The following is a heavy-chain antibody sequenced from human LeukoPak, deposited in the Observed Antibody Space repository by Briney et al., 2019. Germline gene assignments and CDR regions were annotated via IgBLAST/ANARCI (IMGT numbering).Heavy chain of an antibody. V-gene: IGHV4-4*07. CDR1: GGALSSYY. J-gene: IGHJ4*02. CDR2: ISTTGST. D-gene: IGHD2-8*01. Sequence: SETLSLTCTVSGGALSSYYWSLFRQSAGKGLEWIGRISTTGSTNYNPSLKSRVTMSLDTSKNQFSLRVSSVTAADTAVYYCAGAPNTYYFDYWGQGTLVTVSS. CDR3: AGAPNTYYFDY.